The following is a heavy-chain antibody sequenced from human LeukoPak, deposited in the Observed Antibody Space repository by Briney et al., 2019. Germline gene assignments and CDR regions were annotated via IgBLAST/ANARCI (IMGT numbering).Heavy chain of an antibody. D-gene: IGHD3-9*01. Sequence: ASVKVSCKVSGFTLTELSMHWVPQAPGKGLEWMGGFDPEDGETIYAQKFQGRVTMTEDTSTDTAYMELSSLRSEDAGVYYCATVRYYDILTGYYKPFDYWGQGTLVTVSS. V-gene: IGHV1-24*01. CDR1: GFTLTELS. CDR2: FDPEDGET. J-gene: IGHJ4*02. CDR3: ATVRYYDILTGYYKPFDY.